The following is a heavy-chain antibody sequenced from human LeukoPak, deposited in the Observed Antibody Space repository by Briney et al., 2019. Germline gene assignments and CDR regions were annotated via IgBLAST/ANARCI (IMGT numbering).Heavy chain of an antibody. V-gene: IGHV3-15*01. Sequence: GSLRLSCGASEFTFSDAWMSWVRQAPGKGLEWVGRIKDKSDGGTTDYAAPVTGRFTISRDDSKNTLYLQLNSLKTEDTAVYYCTTATAPRYWGQGTLVTVSS. CDR2: IKDKSDGGTT. D-gene: IGHD4-17*01. CDR3: TTATAPRY. CDR1: EFTFSDAW. J-gene: IGHJ4*02.